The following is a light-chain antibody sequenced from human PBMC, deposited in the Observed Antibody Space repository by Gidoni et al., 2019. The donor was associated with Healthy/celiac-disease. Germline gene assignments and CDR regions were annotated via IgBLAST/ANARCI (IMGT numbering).Light chain of an antibody. V-gene: IGKV3-20*01. J-gene: IGKJ4*01. Sequence: EILLTQSPATLSLSPGAKATFASRASQSVSSSYFARYQQKPGPAPRLLIYGASSRATGLPDRISGSGSGTDCTLTISRLEPEDFAVYYCQQYGSSRGLTFGGGTKLEIK. CDR1: QSVSSSY. CDR3: QQYGSSRGLT. CDR2: GAS.